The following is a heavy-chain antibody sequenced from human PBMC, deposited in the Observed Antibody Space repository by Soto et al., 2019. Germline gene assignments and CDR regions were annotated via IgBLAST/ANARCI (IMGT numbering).Heavy chain of an antibody. Sequence: PSENLPLTSTVSDCPISDYYWIWIRKPPGKGLEWIGYILYTGYTNYNPSLKGRITISIDTSRNQFSLRLSSVTDADTAVYYCARERGEWFGDLLPHGWFDPWSQGTLVTVS. V-gene: IGHV4-59*01. D-gene: IGHD3-10*01. CDR2: ILYTGYT. CDR1: DCPISDYY. CDR3: ARERGEWFGDLLPHGWFDP. J-gene: IGHJ5*02.